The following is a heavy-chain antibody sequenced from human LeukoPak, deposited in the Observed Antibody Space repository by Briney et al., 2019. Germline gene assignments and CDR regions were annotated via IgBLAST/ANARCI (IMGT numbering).Heavy chain of an antibody. CDR2: IYPGDSDT. J-gene: IGHJ4*02. Sequence: GESLKISCKGSGYTFNTYWIGWVRQMPGKGLEWMGIIYPGDSDTRYSPSFQGQVTFSADKSISTAYLQWSSLRASDTAMYYCATGGYCSSSSCYSFFDYWGQGTLVTVSS. CDR3: ATGGYCSSSSCYSFFDY. D-gene: IGHD2-2*02. CDR1: GYTFNTYW. V-gene: IGHV5-51*01.